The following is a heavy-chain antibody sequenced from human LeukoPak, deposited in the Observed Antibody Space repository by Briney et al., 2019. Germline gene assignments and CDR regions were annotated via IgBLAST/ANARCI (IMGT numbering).Heavy chain of an antibody. CDR2: ISWNSGSI. CDR3: AKDTAPAYYYYGMDV. V-gene: IGHV3-9*01. CDR1: GFTFDDYA. Sequence: GGSLRLSCAASGFTFDDYAMHWVRQAPGKGLEWVSGISWNSGSIGYADSVTGRFTISRDNAKNSLYLQMNSLRAEDTALYYCAKDTAPAYYYYGMDVWGQGTTVTVSS. J-gene: IGHJ6*02.